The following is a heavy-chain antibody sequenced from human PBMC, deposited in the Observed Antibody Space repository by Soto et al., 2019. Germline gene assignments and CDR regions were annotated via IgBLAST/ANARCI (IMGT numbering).Heavy chain of an antibody. V-gene: IGHV3-23*01. CDR2: ISGRGGST. D-gene: IGHD4-4*01. J-gene: IGHJ4*02. CDR3: AKSRGDSWTTYYFDY. Sequence: EVQLLESGGGLVQPVGSLKLSCAASGFTFISNSMSWVRQAPGKGLEWVSGISGRGGSTYYANSVKGRFTISRDNSENMLYLQIYSLRAEDTAVYFCAKSRGDSWTTYYFDYWGPRPLITVSS. CDR1: GFTFISNS.